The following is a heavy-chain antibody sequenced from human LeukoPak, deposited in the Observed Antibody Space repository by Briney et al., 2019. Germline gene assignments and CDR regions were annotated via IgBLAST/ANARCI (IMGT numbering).Heavy chain of an antibody. CDR1: GFTFSSYA. J-gene: IGHJ4*02. Sequence: GGSLRLSCAASGFTFSSYAMSWVRQAPGKGLEWVSAINGSGGSTYYADSVKGRFTISRDNSKNTLYLQMNSLRAEDTAVYYCAKGLNYDFWSGYYTNDYWGQGTLVTVSS. CDR2: INGSGGST. D-gene: IGHD3-3*01. V-gene: IGHV3-23*01. CDR3: AKGLNYDFWSGYYTNDY.